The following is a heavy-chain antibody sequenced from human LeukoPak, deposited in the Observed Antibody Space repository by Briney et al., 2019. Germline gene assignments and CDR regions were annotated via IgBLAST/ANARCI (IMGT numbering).Heavy chain of an antibody. D-gene: IGHD3-22*01. CDR2: ISSSSSYI. V-gene: IGHV3-21*01. CDR3: ARDYGVSYYYDSSGYYSDY. CDR1: GFTFSSYS. J-gene: IGHJ4*02. Sequence: GGSLRLSCAVSGFTFSSYSMNWVRQAPGKGLEWVSSISSSSSYIHYADSVKGRFTTSRDNAKNSLYLQMNSLRAEDTAVYYCARDYGVSYYYDSSGYYSDYWGQGTLVTVSS.